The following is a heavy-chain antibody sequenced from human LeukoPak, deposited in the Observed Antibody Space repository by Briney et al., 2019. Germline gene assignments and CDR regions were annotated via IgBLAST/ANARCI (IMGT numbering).Heavy chain of an antibody. V-gene: IGHV1-18*01. CDR2: ISAYNGNT. Sequence: GASVKVSCKASGYTFTSYGISWVRQAPGQGLEWMGWISAYNGNTNYAQKLQGRVTMTTDTYTSTAYMELRSLRSDDTAVYYCARVSGDYVYYYYYMDVWGKGTTVTVSS. D-gene: IGHD4-17*01. CDR3: ARVSGDYVYYYYYMDV. J-gene: IGHJ6*03. CDR1: GYTFTSYG.